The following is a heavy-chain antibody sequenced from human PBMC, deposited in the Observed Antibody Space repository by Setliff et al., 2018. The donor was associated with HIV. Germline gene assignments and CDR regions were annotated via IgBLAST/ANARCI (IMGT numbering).Heavy chain of an antibody. CDR2: IIPMYNIP. D-gene: IGHD6-13*01. CDR3: ARDQTGVAAAAFGGGSAWSDEGFDI. J-gene: IGHJ3*02. V-gene: IGHV1-69*13. Sequence: ASVKVSCKTSGGTLSNYVITWVRQAPGQGLEWMGMIIPMYNIPAYAQKFQGRATFTADESTSTAYMELSSLSSEDTAVYYCARDQTGVAAAAFGGGSAWSDEGFDIWGQGTMVTVSS. CDR1: GGTLSNYV.